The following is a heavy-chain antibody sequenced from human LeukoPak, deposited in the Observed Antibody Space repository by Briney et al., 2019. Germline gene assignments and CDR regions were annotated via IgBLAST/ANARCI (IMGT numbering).Heavy chain of an antibody. J-gene: IGHJ4*02. D-gene: IGHD3-22*01. CDR3: ASGYYYDSSGYSFDY. Sequence: SVKVSCKASGYTFTSYDINWVRQAPGQGLEWMGGIIPIFGTANYAQKFQGRVTITTDESTSTAYMELSSLRSEDTAVYYCASGYYYDSSGYSFDYWGQGTLVTVSS. CDR1: GYTFTSYD. CDR2: IIPIFGTA. V-gene: IGHV1-69*05.